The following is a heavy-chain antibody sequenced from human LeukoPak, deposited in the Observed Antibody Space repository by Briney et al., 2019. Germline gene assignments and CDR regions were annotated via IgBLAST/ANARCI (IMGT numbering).Heavy chain of an antibody. D-gene: IGHD2-2*02. Sequence: PGGSLRLSCAASGFTFSSYAMHWVRQAPGKGLEWVAVISYDGSNNYYADSVKGRFTISRDNSKNTLYLQMNSLRAEDTAVYYCARDYSELLYPRYFDFWGQGTLVTVSS. CDR3: ARDYSELLYPRYFDF. CDR2: ISYDGSNN. J-gene: IGHJ4*02. V-gene: IGHV3-30-3*01. CDR1: GFTFSSYA.